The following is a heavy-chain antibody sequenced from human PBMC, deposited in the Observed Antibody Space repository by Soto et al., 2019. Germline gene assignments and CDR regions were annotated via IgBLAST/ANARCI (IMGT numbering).Heavy chain of an antibody. CDR1: GFTFSSYA. CDR3: ARVFVTTFDY. D-gene: IGHD3-22*01. CDR2: ISYDGSNK. J-gene: IGHJ4*02. Sequence: LRLSFAASGFTFSSYAMHWVRQAPGKGLEWVAVISYDGSNKYYADSVKGRFTISRDNSKNTLYLQMNSLRAEDTAVYYCARVFVTTFDYWGQGTLVTVSS. V-gene: IGHV3-30-3*01.